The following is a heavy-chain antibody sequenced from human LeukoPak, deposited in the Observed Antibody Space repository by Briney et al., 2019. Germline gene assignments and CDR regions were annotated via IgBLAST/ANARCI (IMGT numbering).Heavy chain of an antibody. CDR1: GFTFDDYA. CDR2: ISWNSGSI. D-gene: IGHD3-10*01. CDR3: AKGAYYGSGSLDYFDY. Sequence: PGRSLRLSCAASGFTFDDYAMHWVRQAPGKGLEWVSGISWNSGSIGYADSVKGRFTISRDNAKNSLYLQMNSQRAEDMALYYCAKGAYYGSGSLDYFDYWGQGTLVTVSS. J-gene: IGHJ4*02. V-gene: IGHV3-9*03.